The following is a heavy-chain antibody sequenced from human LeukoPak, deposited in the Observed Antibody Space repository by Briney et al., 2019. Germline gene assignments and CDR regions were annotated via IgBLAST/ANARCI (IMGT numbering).Heavy chain of an antibody. D-gene: IGHD2-8*02. J-gene: IGHJ4*02. V-gene: IGHV3-48*01. Sequence: GGSLRLSCAASGFTFSSYSMNWVRQAPGKGLEWVSYISSSSSTIYYADSVKGRFTISRDNAKNSLYLQVNSLRAEDTAVYYCAKQSAARGPGAYWGQGTLVTVSS. CDR1: GFTFSSYS. CDR3: AKQSAARGPGAY. CDR2: ISSSSSTI.